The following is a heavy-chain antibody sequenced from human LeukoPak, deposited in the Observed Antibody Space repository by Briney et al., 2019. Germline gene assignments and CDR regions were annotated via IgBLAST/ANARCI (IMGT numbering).Heavy chain of an antibody. V-gene: IGHV4-61*08. Sequence: SETLSLTCTVSGGSISSGGYYWSWIRQPPGKGLEWIGYIYYSGSTNYNPSLKSRVTISVDTSKNQFSLKLSSVTAADTAVYYCARDRTTVTTFGPPPDGFDYWGQGTLVTVSS. CDR2: IYYSGST. CDR3: ARDRTTVTTFGPPPDGFDY. J-gene: IGHJ4*02. D-gene: IGHD4-17*01. CDR1: GGSISSGGYY.